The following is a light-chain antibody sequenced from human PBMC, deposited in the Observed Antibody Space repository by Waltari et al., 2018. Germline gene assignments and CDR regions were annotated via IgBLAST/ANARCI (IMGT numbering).Light chain of an antibody. J-gene: IGKJ4*01. CDR2: DAS. Sequence: VLTQSPAILSLSPGERATLSCRASQSVRTFVAWYQQKPGQAPRLPIYDASNRATGIPARFSGSGSGTDFTLTISSLEPEDFAVYYCQQRSDWLTFGGGTRVEIK. V-gene: IGKV3-11*01. CDR1: QSVRTF. CDR3: QQRSDWLT.